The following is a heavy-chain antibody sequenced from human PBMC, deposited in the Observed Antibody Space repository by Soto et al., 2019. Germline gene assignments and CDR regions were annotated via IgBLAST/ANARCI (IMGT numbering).Heavy chain of an antibody. CDR2: INPKSGGT. CDR1: GYSFTDYH. CDR3: ARGHSTDCSNGVCSFFYDHEMDV. J-gene: IGHJ6*02. D-gene: IGHD2-8*01. V-gene: IGHV1-2*04. Sequence: ASVKVSCKASGYSFTDYHIHWVRQAPGQGLEWLGRINPKSGGTSTAQKFQGWVTMTRDRSISTVYMELTRLRSDDTAVYFCARGHSTDCSNGVCSFFYDHEMDVWGQGTTVTVSS.